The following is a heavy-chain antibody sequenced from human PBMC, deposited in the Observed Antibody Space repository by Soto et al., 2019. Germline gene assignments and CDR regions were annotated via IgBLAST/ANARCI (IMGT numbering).Heavy chain of an antibody. V-gene: IGHV4-30-4*01. D-gene: IGHD3-22*01. CDR3: ARAAYYYDSSPPGWFDP. CDR1: GGSISSGDYY. CDR2: IYYSGST. J-gene: IGHJ5*02. Sequence: QVQLQESGPGLVKPSQTLSLTCTVSGGSISSGDYYWSWIRQPPGKGLEWIGYIYYSGSTYYNPSLKSRVTISVDTSKTQFSLKLSSVTAADTAVYYCARAAYYYDSSPPGWFDPWGQGTLVTVSS.